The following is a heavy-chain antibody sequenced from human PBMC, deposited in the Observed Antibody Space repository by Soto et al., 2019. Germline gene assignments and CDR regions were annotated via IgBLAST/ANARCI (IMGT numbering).Heavy chain of an antibody. CDR2: INPNSGGT. CDR3: ARDQERILSASYYGGYGMHV. D-gene: IGHD1-26*01. CDR1: GYTSTGYY. V-gene: IGHV1-2*02. Sequence: ASVKVSCKASGYTSTGYYMHWVRQAPGQGLEWMGWINPNSGGTNYAQKFQGRVTMTRDTSISTAYMELSRLRSDDTAVYYCARDQERILSASYYGGYGMHVSGPGTTVTVS. J-gene: IGHJ6*02.